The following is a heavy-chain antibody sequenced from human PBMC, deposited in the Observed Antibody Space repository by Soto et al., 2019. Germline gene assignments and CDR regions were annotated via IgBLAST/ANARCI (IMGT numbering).Heavy chain of an antibody. D-gene: IGHD4-17*01. Sequence: GGSLRLSCAASGFTFSTYFMKWVRQAPGKGLEWVSSITSSGTYIYYADSVKGRLTISRDNAKNSLSLQINSLRAEDTAVYYCGTHCYGDCPHDVDYWGQGTLVTVSS. CDR3: GTHCYGDCPHDVDY. J-gene: IGHJ4*02. CDR2: ITSSGTYI. V-gene: IGHV3-21*01. CDR1: GFTFSTYF.